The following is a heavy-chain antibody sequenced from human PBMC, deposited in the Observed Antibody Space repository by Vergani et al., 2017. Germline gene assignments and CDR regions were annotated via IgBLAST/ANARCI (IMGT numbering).Heavy chain of an antibody. CDR2: IDPSDSFT. V-gene: IGHV5-10-1*03. D-gene: IGHD2-2*01. CDR3: ARHSPIGSEIPAAITGLDAFDI. Sequence: EVQLVQSGVEVKKPGESLRISCKGSGYSFTNYWISWVRQMPGKGLEWMGRIDPSDSFTNYSPSFQGHVTISVDKSISTAYLQWSSLKASDPAMYYCARHSPIGSEIPAAITGLDAFDIWGQGTMVTVSS. J-gene: IGHJ3*02. CDR1: GYSFTNYW.